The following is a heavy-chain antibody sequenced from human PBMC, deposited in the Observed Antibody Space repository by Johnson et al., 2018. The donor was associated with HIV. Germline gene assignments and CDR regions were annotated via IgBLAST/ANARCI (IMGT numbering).Heavy chain of an antibody. CDR2: ISYDGSNK. J-gene: IGHJ3*02. CDR3: AKAPMITFGGVIVLAGAFDI. Sequence: QVQLVESGGDVARPGGSLRLSCAASGFTFSSYAMHWVRQAPGKGLEWVAVISYDGSNKYYADSVKGRFTIYRDSAKNSLYLQMNSLRAEDTALYYCAKAPMITFGGVIVLAGAFDIWGQGTMVTVSS. V-gene: IGHV3-30-3*01. CDR1: GFTFSSYA. D-gene: IGHD3-16*02.